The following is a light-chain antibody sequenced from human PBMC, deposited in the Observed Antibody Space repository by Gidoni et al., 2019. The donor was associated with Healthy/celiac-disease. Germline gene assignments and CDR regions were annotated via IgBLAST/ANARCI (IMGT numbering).Light chain of an antibody. J-gene: IGKJ2*01. CDR1: QSVLYSANNKNF. CDR2: WAS. CDR3: QHYYSTPYT. Sequence: VFTQSPDSLAVSLGERATINCKSSQSVLYSANNKNFLAWYQQKAGQPPKLLIYWASTRESGVPDRFSGSGSGTDFTLTSSSLQAEDVAVYYCQHYYSTPYTFXXXTKLEIK. V-gene: IGKV4-1*01.